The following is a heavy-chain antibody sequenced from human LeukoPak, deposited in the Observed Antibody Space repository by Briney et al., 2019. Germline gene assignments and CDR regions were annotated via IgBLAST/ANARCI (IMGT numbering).Heavy chain of an antibody. D-gene: IGHD3-16*01. CDR3: ARDAIEGGYFDY. V-gene: IGHV1-3*01. Sequence: ASVKVSCKASGYTFTSYAMHWVRQAPGQRLEWMGWINAGNGNTKYSQKFQGRVTITRDTSASTAYMELSSLRSEDTAVYYCARDAIEGGYFDYWGQGTLVTVSS. CDR1: GYTFTSYA. CDR2: INAGNGNT. J-gene: IGHJ4*02.